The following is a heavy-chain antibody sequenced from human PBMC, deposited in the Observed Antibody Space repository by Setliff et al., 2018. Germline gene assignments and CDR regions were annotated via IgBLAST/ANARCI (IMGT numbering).Heavy chain of an antibody. D-gene: IGHD3-22*01. J-gene: IGHJ5*02. V-gene: IGHV4-38-2*01. CDR1: GFSISSGYH. Sequence: SETLSLTCAVSGFSISSGYHWGWIRQPPGKGLEWIVNIHHSGKAYYNPSLKSRVTTSVDTSKNHVSLKLSSVTAADTAVYYCARAHTWSLPNDNSGYPGWFDPWGQGTLVTVSS. CDR3: ARAHTWSLPNDNSGYPGWFDP. CDR2: IHHSGKA.